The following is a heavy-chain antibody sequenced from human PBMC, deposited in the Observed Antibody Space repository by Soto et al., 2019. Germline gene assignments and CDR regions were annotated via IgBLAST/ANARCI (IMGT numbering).Heavy chain of an antibody. CDR2: ISPGSRYP. Sequence: PGGSLRLSCAGSGFTFGDSYMSWIRQAPGKGLEWLSYISPGSRYPAYADSVKGRFTTSRANAKRSLYLQMMSLKAEDTAIYYCVRGGGGGLFDPWGQGTMVTVSS. CDR1: GFTFGDSY. CDR3: VRGGGGGLFDP. J-gene: IGHJ5*02. V-gene: IGHV3-11*06. D-gene: IGHD2-15*01.